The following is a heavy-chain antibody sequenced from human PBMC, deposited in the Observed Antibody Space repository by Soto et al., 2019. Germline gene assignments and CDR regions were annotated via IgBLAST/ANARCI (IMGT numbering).Heavy chain of an antibody. Sequence: QVQLQESGPGLVKPSETLSLTCTVSGGSISSYYWTWIRQPPGKGLEWIGYIYYSGNNNYNPSPKGRAPISVVTSKNQCSLKLCSVTAADTAVYYCARGANDFWSCYSTYYYYYMDVWGKGTTVTVSS. V-gene: IGHV4-59*08. CDR3: ARGANDFWSCYSTYYYYYMDV. CDR1: GGSISSYY. CDR2: IYYSGNN. J-gene: IGHJ6*03. D-gene: IGHD3-3*01.